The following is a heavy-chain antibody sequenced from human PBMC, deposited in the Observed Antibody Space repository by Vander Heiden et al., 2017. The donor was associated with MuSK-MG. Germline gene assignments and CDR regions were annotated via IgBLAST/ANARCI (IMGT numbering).Heavy chain of an antibody. D-gene: IGHD3-22*01. CDR2: IYHSGNT. CDR3: AKSLFYDSSGPKGFDP. V-gene: IGHV4-38-2*02. CDR1: GYSITSANY. Sequence: QVQLQESGPGLVKPSETLSLICTVSGYSITSANYWGWIRQPPGKGLEWIGSIYHSGNTYYNPSLKSRVTISLGTSKNQFSLKLSSVTAADTAVYYCAKSLFYDSSGPKGFDPWGQGTLVTVSS. J-gene: IGHJ5*02.